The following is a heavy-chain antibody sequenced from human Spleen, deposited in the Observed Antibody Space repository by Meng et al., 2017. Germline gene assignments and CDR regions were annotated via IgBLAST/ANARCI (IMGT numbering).Heavy chain of an antibody. CDR3: THIKLATIDY. CDR2: IYWNDDK. J-gene: IGHJ4*02. CDR1: GFSLSTSGVG. Sequence: SGPTPVKPTQTLTLTCTFSGFSLSTSGVGVGWIRQPPGKALDWLALIYWNDDKRYSPSLKSTLTITKDTSKNQVVLTMTNMDPVDTATYYCTHIKLATIDYWGQGTLVTVSS. V-gene: IGHV2-5*01. D-gene: IGHD5-12*01.